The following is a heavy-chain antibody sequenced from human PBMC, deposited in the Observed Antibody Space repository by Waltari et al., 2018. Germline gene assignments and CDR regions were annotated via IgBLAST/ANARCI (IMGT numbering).Heavy chain of an antibody. D-gene: IGHD3-16*01. J-gene: IGHJ6*04. CDR1: GFTFSSYA. Sequence: VQLLESGGGLVQPGGSLRLSCAASGFTFSSYAVSWVRQAPGKGLEWVSVIYSGGSTYYADSVKGRFTISRDNSKNTLYLQMNSLRAEDTAVYYCATLGGWPLDVWGKGTTVTVSS. V-gene: IGHV3-23*03. CDR3: ATLGGWPLDV. CDR2: IYSGGST.